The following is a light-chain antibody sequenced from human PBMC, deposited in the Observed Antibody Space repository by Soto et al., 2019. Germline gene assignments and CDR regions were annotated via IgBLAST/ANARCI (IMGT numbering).Light chain of an antibody. CDR3: KQSKSFPLT. J-gene: IGKJ4*01. Sequence: AIRMTQSPSSFSASTGDRVSITCRATQDIGTYLAWYQQIPGEAPKVLIYAASSLRSGVPSRFSGSGYGTDFSLTISSLQPEDLATYYCKQSKSFPLTFGGGTKVDIK. CDR2: AAS. V-gene: IGKV1-8*01. CDR1: QDIGTY.